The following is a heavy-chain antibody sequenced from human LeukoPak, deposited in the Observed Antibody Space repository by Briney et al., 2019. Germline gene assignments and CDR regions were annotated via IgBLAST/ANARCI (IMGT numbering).Heavy chain of an antibody. Sequence: PSETLSLTCTVSGGSISTFYWSWLRQPPGKQLEWIGYDYYSGSTNYNPSFKTRVTISVDTSKNQFSLKLRSVTPADTAVCYCARVDYDSSGYFDYWGQGTLVTVSS. CDR1: GGSISTFY. D-gene: IGHD3-22*01. CDR3: ARVDYDSSGYFDY. V-gene: IGHV4-59*01. CDR2: DYYSGST. J-gene: IGHJ4*02.